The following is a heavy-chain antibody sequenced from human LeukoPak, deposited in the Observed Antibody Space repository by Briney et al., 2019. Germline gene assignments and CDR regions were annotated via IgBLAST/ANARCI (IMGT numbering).Heavy chain of an antibody. Sequence: SETLSLTCTVSGGSISSSGHYWGWIRQPPGKGLEWIGSLHYSGSTYHNPSLKSRITISADTSKNQFSLRLNSVTAADTAVYYCARTREPYYYGSGSYYAWGQGTLVTVPS. CDR1: GGSISSSGHY. V-gene: IGHV4-39*01. CDR2: LHYSGST. CDR3: ARTREPYYYGSGSYYA. J-gene: IGHJ5*02. D-gene: IGHD3-10*01.